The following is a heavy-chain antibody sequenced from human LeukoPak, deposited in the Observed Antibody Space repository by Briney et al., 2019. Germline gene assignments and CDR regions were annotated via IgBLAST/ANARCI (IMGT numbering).Heavy chain of an antibody. CDR3: AKDSRASYYYDSSGYGGGYFDY. Sequence: ASVKVSCKASGYTFTSYGISWVRQAPGQGLEWMGWISAYNGNTNYAQKLQGRVTMTTDTSTSTAYMELRSLRSDDTAVYYCAKDSRASYYYDSSGYGGGYFDYWGQGTLVTVSS. CDR2: ISAYNGNT. V-gene: IGHV1-18*01. CDR1: GYTFTSYG. D-gene: IGHD3-22*01. J-gene: IGHJ4*02.